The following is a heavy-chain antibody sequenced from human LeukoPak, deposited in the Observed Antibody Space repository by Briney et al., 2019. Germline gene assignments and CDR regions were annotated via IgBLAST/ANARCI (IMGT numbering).Heavy chain of an antibody. CDR1: GGSSSSYY. J-gene: IGHJ4*02. V-gene: IGHV4-59*01. D-gene: IGHD5-24*01. CDR3: ARSGGDRVEMPTIIDY. CDR2: IYYSGST. Sequence: SETLSLTCTVSGGSSSSYYWSWIRQPPGKGLEWIGYIYYSGSTNYNPSLKSRVTILVDTSKNQFSLWLSSVTAADTAVYYCARSGGDRVEMPTIIDYWGQGTLVTVSS.